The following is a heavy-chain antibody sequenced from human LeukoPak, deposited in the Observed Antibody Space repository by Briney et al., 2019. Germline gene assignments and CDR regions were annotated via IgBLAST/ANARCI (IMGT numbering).Heavy chain of an antibody. J-gene: IGHJ5*02. CDR3: ASQDSSGYFPWSWFDP. V-gene: IGHV4-59*08. CDR1: SDSLSSYY. D-gene: IGHD3-22*01. Sequence: SETLSLTCTVSSDSLSSYYWSWIRQSPGPGLDGFGYFYYSGSTNYNPSLKSRATISVDTSKNQFSLKLSSVTAADTAVYYCASQDSSGYFPWSWFDPWGQGTLVTVSS. CDR2: FYYSGST.